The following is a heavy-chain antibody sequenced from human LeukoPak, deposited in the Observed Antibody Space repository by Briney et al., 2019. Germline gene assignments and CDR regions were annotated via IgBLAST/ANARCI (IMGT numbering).Heavy chain of an antibody. CDR2: TYYRSKWYN. CDR1: GDSVSSNSAA. CDR3: ARASNQDGYNGLWYYKNWFDP. Sequence: SQTLSLTCAISGDSVSSNSAAWNWIRQSPSRGLEWLGRTYYRSKWYNDYAVSVKSRITINPDTSKNQFSLQLNSVTPEDTAVYYCARASNQDGYNGLWYYKNWFDPWGQGTLVTVSS. D-gene: IGHD5-24*01. J-gene: IGHJ5*02. V-gene: IGHV6-1*01.